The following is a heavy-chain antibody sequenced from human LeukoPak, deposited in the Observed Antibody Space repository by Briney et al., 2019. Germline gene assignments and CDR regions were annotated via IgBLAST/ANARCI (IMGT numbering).Heavy chain of an antibody. J-gene: IGHJ5*02. Sequence: QPGGSLRLSCVAAGFTFSNYWMHWVRQAPGKGLVWVSRVNYDGSGSGTVYADSVEGRFTISRDNAKNTLYLQMNSLRAEDTALYYCARGGGRGWFDPWGQGTLVTVSS. D-gene: IGHD3-16*01. CDR2: VNYDGSGSGT. CDR3: ARGGGRGWFDP. V-gene: IGHV3-74*01. CDR1: GFTFSNYW.